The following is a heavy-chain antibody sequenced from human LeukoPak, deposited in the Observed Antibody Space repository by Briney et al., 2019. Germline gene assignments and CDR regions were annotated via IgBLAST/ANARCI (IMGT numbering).Heavy chain of an antibody. D-gene: IGHD5-24*01. CDR3: APSRELDRSHYIRSYYFDC. CDR1: GFSLSTGGVG. J-gene: IGHJ4*02. Sequence: SGPTLVKPTQTLTLTCTFSGFSLSTGGVGVGWSRQPPGKALEWLALIYWDDDKRYSPSLKSRLTITKDTSKNQVVLTKTNMDPVDTATYSYAPSRELDRSHYIRSYYFDCWGQETLVTVSS. V-gene: IGHV2-5*02. CDR2: IYWDDDK.